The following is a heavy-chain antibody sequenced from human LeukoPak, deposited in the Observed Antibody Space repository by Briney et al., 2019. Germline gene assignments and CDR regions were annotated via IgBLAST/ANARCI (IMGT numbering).Heavy chain of an antibody. J-gene: IGHJ4*02. CDR1: GFTFSDYN. CDR2: ITISTGII. Sequence: GGSLRLSCAASGFTFSDYNMNWVRQAPGKGLEWVAYITISTGIIYYADSVKGRFTISRDNAKNSLYLQMNSLRAEDTAVYYCGRETPYSSSWTVFDYWGQGTLVTVSS. D-gene: IGHD6-13*01. V-gene: IGHV3-48*01. CDR3: GRETPYSSSWTVFDY.